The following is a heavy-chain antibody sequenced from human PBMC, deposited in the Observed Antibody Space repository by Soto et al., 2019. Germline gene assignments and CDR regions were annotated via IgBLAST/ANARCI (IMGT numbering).Heavy chain of an antibody. CDR1: GFTFSSYG. CDR3: AKDTYGDYERFNWYFDL. J-gene: IGHJ2*01. Sequence: PGGSLRLSCAASGFTFSSYGMHWVRQAPGKGLEWVAVISYDGSNKYYADSVKGRFTISRDNSKNTLYPQMNSLRAEDTAVYYCAKDTYGDYERFNWYFDLWGRGTLVTVSS. V-gene: IGHV3-30*18. CDR2: ISYDGSNK. D-gene: IGHD4-17*01.